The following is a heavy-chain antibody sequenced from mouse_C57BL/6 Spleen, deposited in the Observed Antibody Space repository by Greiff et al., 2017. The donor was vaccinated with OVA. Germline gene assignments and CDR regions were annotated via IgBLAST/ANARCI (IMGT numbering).Heavy chain of an antibody. CDR3: TRERGITTVVDYYAMDY. Sequence: VQLQPSGTVLARPGASVKMSCKTSGYTFTSYWMHWVKQRPGQGLEWIGAIYPGNSDTSYNQKFKGKAKLTAVTSASTAYMELSSLTNEDSAVYYCTRERGITTVVDYYAMDYWGQGTSVTVSS. V-gene: IGHV1-5*01. CDR1: GYTFTSYW. CDR2: IYPGNSDT. D-gene: IGHD1-1*01. J-gene: IGHJ4*01.